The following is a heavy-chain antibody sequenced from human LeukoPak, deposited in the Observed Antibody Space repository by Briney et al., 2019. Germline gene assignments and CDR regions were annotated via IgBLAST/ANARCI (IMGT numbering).Heavy chain of an antibody. CDR3: ARAGCTNGVCRGYMDV. Sequence: ASVKVSCKTSGYSFSTYGISWVRQAPGQGLEWMGWISAYNGNTNYAQKFQGSVTMTTDTSTSTAYMELRSLRSDDTAVYYCARAGCTNGVCRGYMDVWGKGTTVTVSS. J-gene: IGHJ6*03. D-gene: IGHD2-8*01. CDR2: ISAYNGNT. V-gene: IGHV1-18*01. CDR1: GYSFSTYG.